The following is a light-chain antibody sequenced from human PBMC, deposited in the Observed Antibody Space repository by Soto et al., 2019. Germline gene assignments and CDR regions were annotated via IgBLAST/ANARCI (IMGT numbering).Light chain of an antibody. V-gene: IGKV3-15*01. CDR2: GAS. Sequence: EIVMTQSPATLSVSPGERATLSCMAIQSVSSNLAWYQQKPGQAPRLLIFGASTRATGIPVRFSGSGSGTEFTLTISSLQSEDFAVYYCQQYGSSPITFGQGTRLEI. CDR3: QQYGSSPIT. CDR1: QSVSSN. J-gene: IGKJ5*01.